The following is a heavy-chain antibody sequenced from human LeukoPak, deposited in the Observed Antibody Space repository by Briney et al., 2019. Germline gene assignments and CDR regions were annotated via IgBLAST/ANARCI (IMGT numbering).Heavy chain of an antibody. Sequence: KPSETLSLTCAVYGGSLSAYYWTWIRQPPGKWLEWIGEINHGGSTNYNPSLKSRVTISVDTSKNQFSLKLSSVTAADTAVYYCARYLDYGGNSRVFQHWGQGTLVTVSS. CDR2: INHGGST. D-gene: IGHD4-23*01. J-gene: IGHJ1*01. CDR1: GGSLSAYY. CDR3: ARYLDYGGNSRVFQH. V-gene: IGHV4-34*01.